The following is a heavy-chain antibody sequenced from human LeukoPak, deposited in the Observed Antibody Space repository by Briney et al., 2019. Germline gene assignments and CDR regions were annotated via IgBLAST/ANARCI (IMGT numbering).Heavy chain of an antibody. Sequence: SETLSLTCDVYGGSFSGYYWSWIRQPPGKGLEWIGEINHSGSTNYNPSLKSRVTISVDTSKNQFSLKLSSVTAADTAVYYCARGGEGYSYGYPLDYWGQGTLVTVSS. D-gene: IGHD5-18*01. V-gene: IGHV4-34*01. CDR1: GGSFSGYY. CDR3: ARGGEGYSYGYPLDY. CDR2: INHSGST. J-gene: IGHJ4*02.